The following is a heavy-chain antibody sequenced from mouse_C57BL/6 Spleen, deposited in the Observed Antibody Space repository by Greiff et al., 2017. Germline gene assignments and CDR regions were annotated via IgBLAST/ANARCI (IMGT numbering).Heavy chain of an antibody. CDR3: GRGEAGTSYYYWYFDV. D-gene: IGHD5-5*01. V-gene: IGHV1-81*01. Sequence: QVQLQQSGAELARPGASVKLSCKASGYTFTSYGIRWVKQRTGQGLEWIGAIYPRSGNTYYNEKFKGKATLTADKSSSTAYMELRRLTSEDSAVYCCGRGEAGTSYYYWYFDVWGTGTTVTVSS. J-gene: IGHJ1*03. CDR2: IYPRSGNT. CDR1: GYTFTSYG.